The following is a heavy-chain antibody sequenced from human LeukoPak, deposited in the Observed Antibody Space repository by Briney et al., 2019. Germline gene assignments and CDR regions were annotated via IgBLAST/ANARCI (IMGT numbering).Heavy chain of an antibody. J-gene: IGHJ5*02. CDR3: ARHRTWFGTLNWFDP. CDR1: GGSISSYY. V-gene: IGHV4-34*01. D-gene: IGHD3-10*01. CDR2: INHSGST. Sequence: PSETLSLTCTVSGGSISSYYWSWIRQPPGKGLEWIGEINHSGSTNYNPSLKSRVTISVDTSKNQFSLKLSSVTAADTAVYYCARHRTWFGTLNWFDPWGQGTLVTVSS.